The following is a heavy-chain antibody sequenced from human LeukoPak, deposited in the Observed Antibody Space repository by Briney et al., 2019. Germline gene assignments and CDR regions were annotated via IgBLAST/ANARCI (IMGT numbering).Heavy chain of an antibody. CDR3: ANIWDNTGYYYYFDS. V-gene: IGHV3-23*01. CDR1: GFTFSTYG. Sequence: GGSLRLSCAASGFTFSTYGMNWVRQAPGKGLEWVSAISSSGDSTWYADSVKGRFTISRDNSKNTLYLQMNSLRAEDTAIYYCANIWDNTGYYYYFDSWGQGTLVTVSS. J-gene: IGHJ4*02. CDR2: ISSSGDST. D-gene: IGHD3-9*01.